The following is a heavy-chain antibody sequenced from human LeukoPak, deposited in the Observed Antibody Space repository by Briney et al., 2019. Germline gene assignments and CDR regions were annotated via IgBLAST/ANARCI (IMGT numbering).Heavy chain of an antibody. Sequence: GGSLRLSCAASGFTFSSYAMSWVRQAPGKGLEWVSAISGSGGSTYYADSVKGRFTISRDNSKNTLCLQMNSLRAEDTAVYYCAKSIVVVVAANPAYDYWGQGTLVTVSS. J-gene: IGHJ4*02. CDR1: GFTFSSYA. D-gene: IGHD2-15*01. CDR3: AKSIVVVVAANPAYDY. V-gene: IGHV3-23*01. CDR2: ISGSGGST.